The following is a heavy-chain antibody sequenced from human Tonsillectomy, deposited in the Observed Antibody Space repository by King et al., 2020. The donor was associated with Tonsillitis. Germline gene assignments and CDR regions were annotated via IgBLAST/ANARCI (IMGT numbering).Heavy chain of an antibody. CDR3: TRVRTVGFDAFDI. D-gene: IGHD1/OR15-1a*01. CDR1: GFTFSSYW. CDR2: IKSDGSST. Sequence: VQLVESGGGLVQPGGSLRLFWSASGFTFSSYWMHWVRQASGKGLVWVSRIKSDGSSTSYADSVKGRFTISRDNAKNTLYLQMNSLRAEDTAVYFCTRVRTVGFDAFDIWGQGTMVTVSS. V-gene: IGHV3-74*01. J-gene: IGHJ3*02.